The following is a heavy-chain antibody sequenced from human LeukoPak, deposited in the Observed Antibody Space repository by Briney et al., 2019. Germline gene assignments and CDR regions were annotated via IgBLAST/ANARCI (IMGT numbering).Heavy chain of an antibody. V-gene: IGHV4-30-4*01. Sequence: PSETLSLTCTVSGGSISSGDYYWSWIRQPPGKGPEWIGYIYYSGSTYYNPSLKSRVTISVDTSKNHFSLRLSSVTAADTAVYFCARYCSGGSCYPYHYYAMDVWGQGTTVTVSS. D-gene: IGHD2-15*01. CDR1: GGSISSGDYY. J-gene: IGHJ6*02. CDR3: ARYCSGGSCYPYHYYAMDV. CDR2: IYYSGST.